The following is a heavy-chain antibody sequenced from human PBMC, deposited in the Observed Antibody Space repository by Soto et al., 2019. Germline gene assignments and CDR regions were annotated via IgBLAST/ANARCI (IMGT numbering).Heavy chain of an antibody. CDR3: GTDGRGYSYGRGASRFHFDY. D-gene: IGHD5-18*01. V-gene: IGHV1-69*01. CDR1: GGIFSSNA. CDR2: ILPIFGTV. J-gene: IGHJ4*01. Sequence: QVQLVQSGAEVKKPGSSVKVSCKASGGIFSSNALSWVRQAPGQGLEWMGGILPIFGTVNYAQKFPGRVRITADESRTTAHMELTSLRSADTALYYCGTDGRGYSYGRGASRFHFDYWGQGTQVTVSS.